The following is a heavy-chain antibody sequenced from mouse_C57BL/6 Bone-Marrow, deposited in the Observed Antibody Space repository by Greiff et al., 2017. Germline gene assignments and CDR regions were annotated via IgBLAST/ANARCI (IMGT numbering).Heavy chain of an antibody. CDR2: IYPGSGNT. Sequence: VQRVESGAELVRPGASVKLSCKASGYTFTDYYINWVKQRPGQGLEWIARIYPGSGNTYYNEKFKGKATLTAEKSSSTAYLQLSSLTSEDSAVYFCARYGYYLYYAMDYWGQGTSGTVSS. J-gene: IGHJ4*01. V-gene: IGHV1-76*01. CDR3: ARYGYYLYYAMDY. CDR1: GYTFTDYY. D-gene: IGHD2-3*01.